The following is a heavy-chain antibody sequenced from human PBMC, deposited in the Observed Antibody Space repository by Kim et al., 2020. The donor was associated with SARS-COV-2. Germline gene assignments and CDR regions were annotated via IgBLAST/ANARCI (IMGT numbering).Heavy chain of an antibody. D-gene: IGHD3-22*01. CDR2: ISGSGGST. V-gene: IGHV3-23*01. J-gene: IGHJ5*02. Sequence: GGSLRLSCAASGFTFSSYAMSWVRQAPGKGLEWVSAISGSGGSTYYADSVKGRFTISRDNSKNTLYLQMNSLRAEDTAVYYCAKAWNYYDSSGYYYEDPWGQGTLVTVSS. CDR3: AKAWNYYDSSGYYYEDP. CDR1: GFTFSSYA.